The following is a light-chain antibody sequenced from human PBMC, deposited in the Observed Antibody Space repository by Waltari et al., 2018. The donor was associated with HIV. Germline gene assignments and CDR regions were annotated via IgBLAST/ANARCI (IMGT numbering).Light chain of an antibody. Sequence: QSVLTQPPSLSGAPGQRVTIHCTGSKSNIGAGYAVQWYPQVPGTAPKLLIYGNNNRPSGVPERFSGAKSDTSASLAITGLQAEDEADYYCQSWDDSLSGYVFGTGSKVTVL. CDR2: GNN. CDR1: KSNIGAGYA. J-gene: IGLJ1*01. CDR3: QSWDDSLSGYV. V-gene: IGLV1-40*01.